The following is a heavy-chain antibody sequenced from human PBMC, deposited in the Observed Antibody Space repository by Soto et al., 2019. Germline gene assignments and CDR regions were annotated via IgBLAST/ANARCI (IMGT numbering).Heavy chain of an antibody. J-gene: IGHJ4*02. CDR2: ISAYNGIT. Sequence: GASVKVSCKSSGYTFTSYGISWVRQAPGQGLEWMGWISAYNGITNYAQKLQDRVTMTTDTSTSTAYMELRSLRSDDTALYYCAKDRSSSDYWGQGTLVTVSS. CDR3: AKDRSSSDY. D-gene: IGHD6-13*01. V-gene: IGHV1-18*01. CDR1: GYTFTSYG.